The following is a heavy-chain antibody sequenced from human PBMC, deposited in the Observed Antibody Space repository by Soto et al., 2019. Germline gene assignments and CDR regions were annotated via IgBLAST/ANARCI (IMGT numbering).Heavy chain of an antibody. CDR1: GYSFTIYW. Sequence: GESLKISYKGSGYSFTIYWIGWVRQMHGKVLEWMVIIYPGDSDTRYSPSFQGQVTISADKSISTAYLQWSSLKASDNAMYYCARRRGMDVWGQGTTVTVSS. CDR2: IYPGDSDT. J-gene: IGHJ6*02. CDR3: ARRRGMDV. V-gene: IGHV5-51*01.